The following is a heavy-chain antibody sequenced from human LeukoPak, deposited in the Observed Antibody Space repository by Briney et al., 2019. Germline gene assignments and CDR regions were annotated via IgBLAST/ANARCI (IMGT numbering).Heavy chain of an antibody. CDR3: ARERSSDSSSWLNWFDP. Sequence: PSETLSLTCTVSGGSISSYYWSWIRQPPGKGLEWIGYIYYSGGTNYNPSLKSRVTTSVDTSKNQFSLKLSSVTAADTAVYYCARERSSDSSSWLNWFDPWGQGTLVTVSS. CDR2: IYYSGGT. CDR1: GGSISSYY. D-gene: IGHD6-13*01. J-gene: IGHJ5*02. V-gene: IGHV4-59*01.